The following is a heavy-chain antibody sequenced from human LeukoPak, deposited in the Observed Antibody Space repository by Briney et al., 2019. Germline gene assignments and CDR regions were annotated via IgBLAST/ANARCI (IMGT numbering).Heavy chain of an antibody. Sequence: GASVKVSCKASGYTFTGYYMHWVRQAPGQGLEWMGRINPNSGGTNYAQKFQGRVTMTRDTSISTAYMELSRLRSDDTAVYYCARAYTIFGVVIEYFQHWGQGTLVTVSS. CDR3: ARAYTIFGVVIEYFQH. V-gene: IGHV1-2*06. J-gene: IGHJ1*01. CDR1: GYTFTGYY. CDR2: INPNSGGT. D-gene: IGHD3-3*01.